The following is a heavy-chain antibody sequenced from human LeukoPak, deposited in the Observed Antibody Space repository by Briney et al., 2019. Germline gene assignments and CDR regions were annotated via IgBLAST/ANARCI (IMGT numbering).Heavy chain of an antibody. CDR2: IWYDGSNK. Sequence: GGSLRLSCAASGFTFSSYGVHWVRQAPGKGLEWVAVIWYDGSNKYYADSVKGRFTISRDNSKNTLYLQMNSLRAEDTAVYYCARDYIVVVVAATPYYYYYGMDVWGQGTTVTVSS. J-gene: IGHJ6*02. CDR3: ARDYIVVVVAATPYYYYYGMDV. D-gene: IGHD2-15*01. V-gene: IGHV3-33*01. CDR1: GFTFSSYG.